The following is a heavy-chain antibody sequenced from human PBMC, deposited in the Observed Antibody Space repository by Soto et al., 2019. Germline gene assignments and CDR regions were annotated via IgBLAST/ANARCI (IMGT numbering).Heavy chain of an antibody. CDR3: TREAASTFWFDP. V-gene: IGHV1-46*03. CDR2: IFTSDGET. Sequence: ASVKVSCKTSGYSFTTYHIHWVRQAPGQGLEWMGIIFTSDGETVYAQNFQGRVTMTRDTSATTVYMELSSLRFDDTAVYYCTREAASTFWFDPWGQGTLVTVSS. CDR1: GYSFTTYH. D-gene: IGHD6-25*01. J-gene: IGHJ5*02.